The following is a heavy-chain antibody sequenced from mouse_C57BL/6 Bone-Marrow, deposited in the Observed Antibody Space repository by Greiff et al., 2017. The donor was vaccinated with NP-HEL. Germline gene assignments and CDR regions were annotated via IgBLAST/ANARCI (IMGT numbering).Heavy chain of an antibody. V-gene: IGHV1-62-2*01. Sequence: QVQLQQSGAELVKPGASVKLSCKASGYTFTEYTIHWVKQRSGQGLEWIGWFYPGSGSIKYNEKFKDKATLTADKSSSTVYMELSRLTSEDSAVYFWARHEELDSSGYHYAMDYWGQGTSVTVSS. D-gene: IGHD3-2*02. CDR2: FYPGSGSI. J-gene: IGHJ4*01. CDR3: ARHEELDSSGYHYAMDY. CDR1: GYTFTEYT.